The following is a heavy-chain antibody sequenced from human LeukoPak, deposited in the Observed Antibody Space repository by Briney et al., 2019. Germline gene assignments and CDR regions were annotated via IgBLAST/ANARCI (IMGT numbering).Heavy chain of an antibody. CDR1: GGSISSYC. CDR2: IYYSGST. Sequence: SETLSLTCTVSGGSISSYCWSWIRQAPGKGLEWSGHIYYSGSTNYNPSLASRVTISVDTSKNQFSLKLSSVTATDTALYYCARGGTDFWGQGNLVTVSS. CDR3: ARGGTDF. J-gene: IGHJ4*02. D-gene: IGHD2-15*01. V-gene: IGHV4-59*08.